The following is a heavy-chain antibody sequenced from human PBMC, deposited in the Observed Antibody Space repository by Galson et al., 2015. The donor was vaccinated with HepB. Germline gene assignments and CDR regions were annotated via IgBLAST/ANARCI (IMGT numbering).Heavy chain of an antibody. CDR2: IVVGSGNT. V-gene: IGHV1-58*02. D-gene: IGHD6-13*01. CDR3: AAGYSSSSWPVDY. CDR1: GFTFTSSA. Sequence: SVKVSCKASGFTFTSSAMQWVRQARGQRLEWIGWIVVGSGNTNYAQKFQERVTITRDMSTSTAYMELSSLRSEDTAVYYCAAGYSSSSWPVDYWGQGTLVTVSS. J-gene: IGHJ4*02.